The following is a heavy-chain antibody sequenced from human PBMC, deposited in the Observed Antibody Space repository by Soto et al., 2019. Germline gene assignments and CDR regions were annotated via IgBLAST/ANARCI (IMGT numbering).Heavy chain of an antibody. CDR3: ARVPYY. CDR1: GASINDYY. CDR2: FYYSGST. Sequence: SETLSLTCTVPGASINDYYWSWIRQPPGKGLEWIGYFYYSGSTNYNPSLKSRVIMSVDTSKNQFYLKLSSVTAADTAVYYCARVPYYWGQGTLVTVSS. V-gene: IGHV4-59*08. J-gene: IGHJ4*02.